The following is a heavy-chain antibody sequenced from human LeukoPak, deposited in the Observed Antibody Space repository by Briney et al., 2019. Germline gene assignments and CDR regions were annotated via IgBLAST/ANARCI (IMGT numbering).Heavy chain of an antibody. V-gene: IGHV3-23*01. CDR1: GFTFISYA. D-gene: IGHD3-3*01. Sequence: GGSLRLSCAASGFTFISYAMSWVRQAPGKGLEWVSAISGSGGSTYYADSVKGRFTISRDNSKNTLYLQMNSLRAEDTAVYYCAKASTTIFGVVLSYDYWGQGTLVTVSS. CDR2: ISGSGGST. CDR3: AKASTTIFGVVLSYDY. J-gene: IGHJ4*02.